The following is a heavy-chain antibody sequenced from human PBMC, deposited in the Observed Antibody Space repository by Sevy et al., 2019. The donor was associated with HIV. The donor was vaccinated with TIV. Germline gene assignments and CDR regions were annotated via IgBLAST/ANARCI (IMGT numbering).Heavy chain of an antibody. Sequence: GGSLRLSCAASGFTFDDYAMHWVRQAPGKGLEWVSGISWNSGSIGYADSVKGRFTISRGNAKNSLYLQMNSLRAEDTALYYCAKDIFVGEMAACAFDIWGQGTMVTVSS. D-gene: IGHD3-10*01. CDR1: GFTFDDYA. CDR3: AKDIFVGEMAACAFDI. CDR2: ISWNSGSI. J-gene: IGHJ3*02. V-gene: IGHV3-9*01.